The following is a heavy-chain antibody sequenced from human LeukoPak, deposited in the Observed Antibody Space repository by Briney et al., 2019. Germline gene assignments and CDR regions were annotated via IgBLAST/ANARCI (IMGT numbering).Heavy chain of an antibody. CDR2: ISYDGSNK. V-gene: IGHV3-30*18. CDR1: GFTFSSYG. J-gene: IGHJ4*02. Sequence: PGRSLRLSCAASGFTFSSYGIDWVRQAPGKGLEWVAVISYDGSNKYYADSVKGRFTISRDNSKNTLYLQMNSLRAEDTAVYYCAKDNDILTGYYDYWGQGTLVTVSS. D-gene: IGHD3-9*01. CDR3: AKDNDILTGYYDY.